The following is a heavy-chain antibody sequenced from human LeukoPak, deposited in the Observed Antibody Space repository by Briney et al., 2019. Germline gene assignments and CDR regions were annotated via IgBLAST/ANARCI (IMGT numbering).Heavy chain of an antibody. V-gene: IGHV1-46*01. CDR1: GYDFINYY. Sequence: GASVKVSCKASGYDFINYYMHWVRQAPGQGLEWMGIINGNGGTTTYAQKFQGRVPMTRDTSTSTGYMELTSLRSEDTAVYYCAREIPQGMDVWGQGTTVTVSS. J-gene: IGHJ6*02. CDR3: AREIPQGMDV. CDR2: INGNGGTT.